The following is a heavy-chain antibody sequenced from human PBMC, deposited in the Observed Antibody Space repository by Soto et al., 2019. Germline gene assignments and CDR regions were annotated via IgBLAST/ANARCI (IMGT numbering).Heavy chain of an antibody. Sequence: ASETVSLTCTVSGGSISSSSYYWGWIRQPPGKGLEWIGSIYYSGSTYYNPSLKSRVTISVDTSKNQFSLKLSSVTAADTAVYYCARRGYGSGSYYVDVWGQGTTVTVSS. J-gene: IGHJ6*02. D-gene: IGHD3-10*01. CDR3: ARRGYGSGSYYVDV. CDR1: GGSISSSSYY. V-gene: IGHV4-39*01. CDR2: IYYSGST.